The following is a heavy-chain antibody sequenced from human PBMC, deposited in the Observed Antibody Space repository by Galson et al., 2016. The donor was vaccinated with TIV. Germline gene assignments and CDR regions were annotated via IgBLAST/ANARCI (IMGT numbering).Heavy chain of an antibody. D-gene: IGHD2-2*01. CDR3: ARLRFHCSSASCSPPFDY. Sequence: SVKVSCKASGYTLTIYAMHWVRQAPGQRLEWMGWINAGNGKTKYSQKFQGRLTITRDTSASTAYMELSSLRSDDTAVYYCARLRFHCSSASCSPPFDYWGQGTLVTVSS. CDR2: INAGNGKT. CDR1: GYTLTIYA. J-gene: IGHJ4*02. V-gene: IGHV1-3*01.